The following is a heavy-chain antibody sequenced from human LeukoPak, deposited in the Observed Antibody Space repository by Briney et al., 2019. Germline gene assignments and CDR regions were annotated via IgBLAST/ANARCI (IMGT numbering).Heavy chain of an antibody. J-gene: IGHJ4*02. CDR3: AESHYSRGWYIPAYFFDS. D-gene: IGHD6-19*01. CDR1: GFTFDDYA. V-gene: IGHV3-9*01. CDR2: ILWNSCNI. Sequence: LSGGSLRLACAPSGFTFDDYAMHWVRQAPGKGLEWVSGILWNSCNIGYADSVKGRFTISRDNAENSLYLQLDTLRAEARALYYCAESHYSRGWYIPAYFFDSWGQGTLVTVSS.